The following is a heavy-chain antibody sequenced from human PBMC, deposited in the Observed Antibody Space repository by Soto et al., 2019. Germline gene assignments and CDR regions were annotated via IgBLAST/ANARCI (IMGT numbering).Heavy chain of an antibody. D-gene: IGHD4-4*01. CDR1: GFNFSSYG. CDR3: ARPTVTTFFAFDP. V-gene: IGHV3-33*01. CDR2: IWYDGSNK. J-gene: IGHJ5*02. Sequence: GGSLRLSCAASGFNFSSYGIHWVRQAPGKGLEWVAVIWYDGSNKYYADSVKGRFTISRDNSKNTLYLQMNSLRAEDTAVYYCARPTVTTFFAFDPWGQGTLVTVPQ.